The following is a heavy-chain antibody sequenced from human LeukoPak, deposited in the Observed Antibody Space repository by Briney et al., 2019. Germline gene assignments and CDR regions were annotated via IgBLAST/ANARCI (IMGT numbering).Heavy chain of an antibody. D-gene: IGHD3-9*01. CDR2: VGASGGST. J-gene: IGHJ4*02. CDR3: AKAEGYDILTGLDY. Sequence: PGGSLRLSCATSGLTFSSYAMSWVRQAPGKGLEWVSGVGASGGSTCYADSVKGRFTISRDNSKNTLYLQMNSLRTEDTAVYYCAKAEGYDILTGLDYWGQGTLVTVSS. V-gene: IGHV3-23*01. CDR1: GLTFSSYA.